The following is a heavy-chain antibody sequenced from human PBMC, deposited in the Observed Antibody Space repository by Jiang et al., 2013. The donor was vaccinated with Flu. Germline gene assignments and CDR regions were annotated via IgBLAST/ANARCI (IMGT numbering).Heavy chain of an antibody. V-gene: IGHV1-58*01. D-gene: IGHD2-21*02. CDR1: GFTFTSSA. J-gene: IGHJ5*02. CDR2: IVVGSGNT. Sequence: GAEVKKPGSSVKVSCKASGFTFTSSAVQWVRQARGQRLEWIGWIVVGSGNTNYAQKFQERVTITRDMSTSTAYMELSSLRSEDTAVYYCAADRCGGDCYSQWFDPWGQGTLVTVSS. CDR3: AADRCGGDCYSQWFDP.